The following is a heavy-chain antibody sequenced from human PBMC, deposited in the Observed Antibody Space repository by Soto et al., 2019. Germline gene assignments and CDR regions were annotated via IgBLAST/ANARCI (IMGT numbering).Heavy chain of an antibody. CDR3: TRGPRPTSIGTGAF. V-gene: IGHV3-21*01. Sequence: EVHLVESGGGLVKSGGSLRLSCEASEFTLSSFRMTWIRQAPGRGLEWVSSMSGSSKYIHYADSVKGRFTISRDNAKNSLYLQMTSLRADDTAVYYCTRGPRPTSIGTGAFRGQGTLVTVSS. CDR2: MSGSSKYI. CDR1: EFTLSSFR. D-gene: IGHD3-10*01. J-gene: IGHJ4*02.